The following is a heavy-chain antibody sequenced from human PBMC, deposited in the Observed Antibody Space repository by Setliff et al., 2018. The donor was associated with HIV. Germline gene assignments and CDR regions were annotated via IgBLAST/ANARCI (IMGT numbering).Heavy chain of an antibody. Sequence: ASVMVSCKASGYTFTSYYMHWVRQAPGQGLEWMGVINPGGGSTTYAQKFQGRVTMTRDTSTSTVHMELSSLRSQDTAMYYCARGWGGQDSYYYGMDVWGQGTTVTVSS. V-gene: IGHV1-46*01. CDR2: INPGGGST. CDR3: ARGWGGQDSYYYGMDV. J-gene: IGHJ6*02. CDR1: GYTFTSYY. D-gene: IGHD3-16*01.